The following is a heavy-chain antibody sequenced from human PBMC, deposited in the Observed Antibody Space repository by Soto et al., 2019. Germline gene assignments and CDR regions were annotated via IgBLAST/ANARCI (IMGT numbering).Heavy chain of an antibody. CDR3: ARGGYYDSSGSRNYHYYGMNV. CDR2: ISPYDGNT. CDR1: GYPFSSYG. V-gene: IGHV1-18*01. D-gene: IGHD3-22*01. Sequence: QVQLVQSGGEVKKPGASVKVSCKASGYPFSSYGINWVRQAPGQGLEWLGWISPYDGNTKYAQILQGRVSMTTDTSTKTAYMEVRSLRSDDTAVYYCARGGYYDSSGSRNYHYYGMNVWGQGTTVTVSS. J-gene: IGHJ6*02.